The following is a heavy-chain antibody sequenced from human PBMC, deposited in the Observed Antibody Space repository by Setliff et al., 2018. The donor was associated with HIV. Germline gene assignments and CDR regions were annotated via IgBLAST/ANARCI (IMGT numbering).Heavy chain of an antibody. V-gene: IGHV3-48*01. D-gene: IGHD1-26*01. CDR2: ISSSSSTI. CDR1: GFTFSDHW. Sequence: PGGSLRLSCAASGFTFSDHWMHWVRQTPGRGLEWVSYISSSSSTIYYADSVKGRFTISRDNAKNSLYLQMNSLRADDTAVYFCARPTNIDTLYYGSQTFYMYYYGLDVWGQGTTVTVSS. J-gene: IGHJ6*02. CDR3: ARPTNIDTLYYGSQTFYMYYYGLDV.